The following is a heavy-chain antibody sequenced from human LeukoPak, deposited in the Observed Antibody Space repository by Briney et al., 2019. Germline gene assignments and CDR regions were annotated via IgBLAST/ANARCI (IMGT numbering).Heavy chain of an antibody. D-gene: IGHD2-15*01. Sequence: GGSLRLSCAASGFTFSSYGMHWVRQAPGKGLEWVAFIRYDGSNKYYADSVKGRFTISRDNAKNSLYLQMKSLRAEDTAVYYCARDCSGGSCYYYYMDVWGKGTTVTVSS. CDR2: IRYDGSNK. J-gene: IGHJ6*03. CDR1: GFTFSSYG. V-gene: IGHV3-30*02. CDR3: ARDCSGGSCYYYYMDV.